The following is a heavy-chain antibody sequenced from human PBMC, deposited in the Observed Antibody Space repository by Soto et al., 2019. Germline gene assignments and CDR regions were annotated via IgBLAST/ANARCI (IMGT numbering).Heavy chain of an antibody. CDR1: GGSISSGGYY. D-gene: IGHD5-18*01. J-gene: IGHJ4*02. V-gene: IGHV4-31*03. CDR2: IYYSGST. CDR3: ARALVSRGYSYGYLDY. Sequence: QVQLQESGPGLVKPSQTLSLTCTVSGGSISSGGYYWSWIRQHPGKGLEWIGYIYYSGSTYYHPSLKSRVTISVDTSKNQFSLKLSSVTAADTAVYYCARALVSRGYSYGYLDYWGQGTLVTVSS.